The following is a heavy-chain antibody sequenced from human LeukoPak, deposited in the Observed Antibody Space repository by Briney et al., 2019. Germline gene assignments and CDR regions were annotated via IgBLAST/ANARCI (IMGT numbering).Heavy chain of an antibody. J-gene: IGHJ3*02. Sequence: TGGSLRLSCAAFGFTFSDYDMSWIRQAPGRGLEWVSSISRSGSTIYYADSVKGRFTLPRDNAKNSLYLQMNSLRAEDTAVYYCARGDAFDIWGRGTMVTVSS. CDR2: ISRSGSTI. CDR3: ARGDAFDI. V-gene: IGHV3-11*01. CDR1: GFTFSDYD.